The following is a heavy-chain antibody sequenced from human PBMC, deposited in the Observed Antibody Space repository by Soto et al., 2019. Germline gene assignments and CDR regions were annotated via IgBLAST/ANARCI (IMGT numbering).Heavy chain of an antibody. Sequence: QVQLVQSGAEVKKPGSSVKVSCKASGGTFSSYAISWVRQAPGQGLEWMGGIIPIFGTANYAQKFQGRVTITADESTSTSYMALSSLRSQDTAVYYCARDTGDYGPPYYYYGMDVWGQGTTVTVSS. D-gene: IGHD4-17*01. V-gene: IGHV1-69*01. CDR1: GGTFSSYA. J-gene: IGHJ6*02. CDR3: ARDTGDYGPPYYYYGMDV. CDR2: IIPIFGTA.